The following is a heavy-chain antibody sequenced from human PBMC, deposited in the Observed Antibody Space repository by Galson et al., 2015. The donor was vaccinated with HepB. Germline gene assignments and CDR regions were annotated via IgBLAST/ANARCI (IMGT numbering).Heavy chain of an antibody. Sequence: SLRLSCAASGFTFSSYGMHWVRQAPGKGLEWVAVIWYDGSNKYYADSVKGRFTISRDNSKNTLYLQMNSLRAEDTAVYYCARVKSSGWYGYHFDYWGQGTLVTVSS. CDR3: ARVKSSGWYGYHFDY. CDR2: IWYDGSNK. CDR1: GFTFSSYG. J-gene: IGHJ4*02. V-gene: IGHV3-33*01. D-gene: IGHD6-19*01.